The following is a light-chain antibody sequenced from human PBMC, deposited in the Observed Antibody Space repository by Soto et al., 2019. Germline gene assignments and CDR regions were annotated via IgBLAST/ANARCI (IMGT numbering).Light chain of an antibody. CDR2: GAS. V-gene: IGKV3-20*01. CDR3: QHYNNWPFT. J-gene: IGKJ2*01. Sequence: EIVLTQSPGTLSLSPGERAILSCRASQSVSGTYLAWYQQKPGQAPRLLIYGASRRATGIPDRFSGSGSGTDFTLTISRLEPEDFAVYYCQHYNNWPFTFGQGTKVDIK. CDR1: QSVSGTY.